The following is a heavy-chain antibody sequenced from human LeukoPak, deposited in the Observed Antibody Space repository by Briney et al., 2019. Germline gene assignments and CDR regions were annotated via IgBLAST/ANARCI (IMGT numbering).Heavy chain of an antibody. Sequence: PSETLSLTCAVYGGSFSGYYWSWIRQPPGKGLEWIGEINHSGSTNYNPSLKSRVTISVDTSKNQFSLKLSSVTAADTAVYYCARGPGGRFDPWGQGTLVTVSS. V-gene: IGHV4-34*01. CDR2: INHSGST. CDR1: GGSFSGYY. CDR3: ARGPGGRFDP. J-gene: IGHJ5*02. D-gene: IGHD2-15*01.